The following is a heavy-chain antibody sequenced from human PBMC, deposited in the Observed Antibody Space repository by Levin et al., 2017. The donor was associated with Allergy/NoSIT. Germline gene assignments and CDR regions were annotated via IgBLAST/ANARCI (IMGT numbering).Heavy chain of an antibody. CDR3: ARAGEQWLFKPYDPFDY. CDR1: GFTFSSYG. Sequence: GGSLRLSCAASGFTFSSYGMHWVRQAPGKGLEWVAVIWYDGSNKYYADSVKGRFTISRDNSKNTLYLQMNSLRAEDTAVYYCARAGEQWLFKPYDPFDYWGQGTLVTVSS. J-gene: IGHJ4*02. D-gene: IGHD6-19*01. CDR2: IWYDGSNK. V-gene: IGHV3-33*01.